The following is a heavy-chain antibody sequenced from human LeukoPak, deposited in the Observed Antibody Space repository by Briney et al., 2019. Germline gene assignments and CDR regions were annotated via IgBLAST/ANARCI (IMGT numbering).Heavy chain of an antibody. CDR2: INSDGSST. CDR3: ACIAVAGTGSDY. Sequence: GGSLRLSCAASGFTFSSYWMHWVRQAPGKALVWVSRINSDGSSTSYADSVKGRFTISRDNAKNTLYLQMNSLRAEDTAVYYCACIAVAGTGSDYWGQGTPVTVSS. D-gene: IGHD6-19*01. J-gene: IGHJ4*02. V-gene: IGHV3-74*01. CDR1: GFTFSSYW.